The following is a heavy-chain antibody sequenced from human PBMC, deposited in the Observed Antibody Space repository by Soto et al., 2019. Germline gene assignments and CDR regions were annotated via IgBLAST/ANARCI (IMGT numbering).Heavy chain of an antibody. CDR1: GSSLSTKGMC. D-gene: IGHD5-12*01. Sequence: APTLVNPTQTLTLTCTSSGSSLSTKGMCVSWIRQPPGKALEWLAFIDWDDDKYYSTSLKTRLTISKDTSKNQVVLTMTTMDPVDTATYYCARIPWVATIYGWYYFDYWGQGTLLTVSS. CDR2: IDWDDDK. J-gene: IGHJ4*02. V-gene: IGHV2-70*01. CDR3: ARIPWVATIYGWYYFDY.